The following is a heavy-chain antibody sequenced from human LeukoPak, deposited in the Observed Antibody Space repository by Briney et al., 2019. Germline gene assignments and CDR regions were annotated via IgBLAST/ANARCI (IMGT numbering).Heavy chain of an antibody. CDR3: ARDDGYCSGGSCYAWFDP. CDR2: IYYSGRT. V-gene: IGHV4-39*07. CDR1: VDSISSSSSY. J-gene: IGHJ5*02. D-gene: IGHD2-15*01. Sequence: SETLSLTCIVSVDSISSSSSYWDWIRQPPGKGLEWIGNIYYSGRTSYNPSLKSRVTISVDTSNNQFSLKLTSVTAADTAVYYCARDDGYCSGGSCYAWFDPWGQGTLVTVSS.